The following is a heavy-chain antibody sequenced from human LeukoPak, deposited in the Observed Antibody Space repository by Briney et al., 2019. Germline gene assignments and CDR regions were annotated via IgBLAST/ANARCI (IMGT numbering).Heavy chain of an antibody. Sequence: PGGSLRLSCAASGFTFSSYAMHWVRQAPGKGLEWVALISYDGSNKYYADSVKGRFTISRDNSKNTLYLQMNSLRAEDTAVYYCAREWAEDGYKMPYWYGMDAWGQGTTVTVSS. J-gene: IGHJ6*02. V-gene: IGHV3-30-3*01. CDR1: GFTFSSYA. D-gene: IGHD5-24*01. CDR3: AREWAEDGYKMPYWYGMDA. CDR2: ISYDGSNK.